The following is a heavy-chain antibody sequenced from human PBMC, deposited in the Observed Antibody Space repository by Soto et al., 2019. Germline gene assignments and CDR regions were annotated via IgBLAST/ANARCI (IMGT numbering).Heavy chain of an antibody. CDR2: ISSSSSYI. CDR3: ARATGLSSYYSYMDV. J-gene: IGHJ6*03. V-gene: IGHV3-21*01. D-gene: IGHD3-9*01. Sequence: EVQLVESGGGLVKPGGSLRLSCAASGFTFSSYSMNWVRQAPGKGLEWVSSISSSSSYIYYADSVKGRFTISRDNAKNSLYLQMNSLRAEDTAVYYCARATGLSSYYSYMDVWGKGTTVTVSS. CDR1: GFTFSSYS.